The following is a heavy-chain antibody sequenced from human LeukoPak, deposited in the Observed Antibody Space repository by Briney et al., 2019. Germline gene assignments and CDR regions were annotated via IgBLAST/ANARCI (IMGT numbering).Heavy chain of an antibody. CDR2: VTGSGGST. Sequence: GGSLRLSCAASGFTFSSYGMSWVRHAPGKGPEWVSGVTGSGGSTFYADSVKGRFTISRDNSRNTVYLQMNSLRAEDTAIYYCAKSLGYWYFDLWGRGTLVTVSS. CDR3: AKSLGYWYFDL. CDR1: GFTFSSYG. J-gene: IGHJ2*01. V-gene: IGHV3-23*01.